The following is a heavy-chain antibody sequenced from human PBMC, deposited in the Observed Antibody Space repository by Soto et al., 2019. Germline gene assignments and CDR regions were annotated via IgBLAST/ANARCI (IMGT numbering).Heavy chain of an antibody. CDR1: GFTFSSYG. V-gene: IGHV3-33*01. D-gene: IGHD2-15*01. J-gene: IGHJ3*02. Sequence: QVQLVESGGGVVQPGRSLRLSCAASGFTFSSYGMHWVRQAPGKGLEWVAVIWYDGSNKYYVDSVKGRFTISRDNSKNTLYLQMNSLRAEDTAVYYCARGGNIVVVVAATPNNAFDIWGQGTMVTVSS. CDR3: ARGGNIVVVVAATPNNAFDI. CDR2: IWYDGSNK.